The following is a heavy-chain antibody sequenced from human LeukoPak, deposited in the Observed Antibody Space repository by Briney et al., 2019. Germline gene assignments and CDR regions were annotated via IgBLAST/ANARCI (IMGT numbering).Heavy chain of an antibody. V-gene: IGHV3-21*01. D-gene: IGHD3-22*01. J-gene: IGHJ4*02. CDR1: GFTFSSYS. Sequence: GGSQRLSCAASGFTFSSYSMNWVRQAPGKGLEWVSSISSSSSYIYYADSVKGRFTISRDNAKNSLYLQMNSLRAEDTAVYYCARDPGLYYYDSSGYPFDYWGQGTLVTVSS. CDR2: ISSSSSYI. CDR3: ARDPGLYYYDSSGYPFDY.